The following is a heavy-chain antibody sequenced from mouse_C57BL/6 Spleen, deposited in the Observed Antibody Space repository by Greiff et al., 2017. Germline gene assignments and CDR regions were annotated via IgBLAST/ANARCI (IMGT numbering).Heavy chain of an antibody. V-gene: IGHV1-47*01. CDR3: ARILLWLLRGYAMDY. Sequence: VQLQQSGAELVKPGASVKMSCKASGYTFTTYPIEWMKQNHGKSLEWIGNFHPYNDDTKYNEKFKGKATLTVETSSTTVYLELSRLTSDDSAVYYCARILLWLLRGYAMDYWGQGTSVTVSS. J-gene: IGHJ4*01. CDR2: FHPYNDDT. D-gene: IGHD2-3*01. CDR1: GYTFTTYP.